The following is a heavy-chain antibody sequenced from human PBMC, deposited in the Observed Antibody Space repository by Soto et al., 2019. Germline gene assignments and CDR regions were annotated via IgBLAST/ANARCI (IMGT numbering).Heavy chain of an antibody. CDR3: AKAGSGSYFVDY. CDR2: ISGSGGST. J-gene: IGHJ4*02. Sequence: EVQLLESGGGLVQPGGSLRLSCAASGFTFSSYAMSWVRQAPGKGLEWVSAISGSGGSTYYADSVKGRFTISRDNSKNTLYLQMNSLRDEDTAVYYSAKAGSGSYFVDYWGQGTLVTVTS. CDR1: GFTFSSYA. D-gene: IGHD1-26*01. V-gene: IGHV3-23*01.